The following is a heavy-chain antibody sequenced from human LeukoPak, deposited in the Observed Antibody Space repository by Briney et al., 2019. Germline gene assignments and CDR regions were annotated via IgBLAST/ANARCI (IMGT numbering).Heavy chain of an antibody. Sequence: PGGSLRLSCAGSGFPFSSYTMNWVRQAPGKGLEWVSSITSSGAYIYYSDSVKGRFTISRDNANNSLYLQMNSLGAEDTAVYYCARALAFDNSGYSACPNWGQGTLVTVSS. CDR2: ITSSGAYI. V-gene: IGHV3-21*01. D-gene: IGHD3-22*01. J-gene: IGHJ4*02. CDR3: ARALAFDNSGYSACPN. CDR1: GFPFSSYT.